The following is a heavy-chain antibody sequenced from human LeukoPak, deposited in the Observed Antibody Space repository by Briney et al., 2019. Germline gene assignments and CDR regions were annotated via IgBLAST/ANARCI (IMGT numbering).Heavy chain of an antibody. J-gene: IGHJ4*02. D-gene: IGHD3-10*01. CDR3: AKLLLWFGESPFDY. Sequence: GGSLRLSCAASGFTFSSYAMSWVRQAPGKGLEWVSAISGSGGSTYYADSVKGRFTIPRDNSKNTLYLQMNSLRAEDTAVYYCAKLLLWFGESPFDYWGQGTLVTVSS. CDR2: ISGSGGST. V-gene: IGHV3-23*01. CDR1: GFTFSSYA.